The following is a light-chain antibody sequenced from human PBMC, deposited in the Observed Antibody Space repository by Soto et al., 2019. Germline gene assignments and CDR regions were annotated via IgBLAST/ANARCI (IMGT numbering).Light chain of an antibody. J-gene: IGKJ4*01. V-gene: IGKV1-5*03. CDR2: QAS. CDR1: QTINTW. Sequence: DIQMAQSPSTLPANIGNRVSITCRASQTINTWLAWYQQKPGKAPNLLIYQASTLETGVPSRFSGSGSGTEFTLTISGLQPDDFASYYCQQYDNYPLTFGGGTKLEI. CDR3: QQYDNYPLT.